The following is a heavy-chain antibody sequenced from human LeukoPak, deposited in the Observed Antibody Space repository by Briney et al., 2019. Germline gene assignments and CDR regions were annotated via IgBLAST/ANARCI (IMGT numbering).Heavy chain of an antibody. CDR1: GFTVSSSY. CDR2: FYRGDST. Sequence: GGSLRLSCAASGFTVSSSYMYWVRQAPGKGLEWVSFFYRGDSTYYAESVRGRFTISRDNSKNTLYLQMNSLRAEDTAVYYCARRSARRRGGDIDYWGQGTLVTVSS. V-gene: IGHV3-53*05. J-gene: IGHJ4*02. D-gene: IGHD6-6*01. CDR3: ARRSARRRGGDIDY.